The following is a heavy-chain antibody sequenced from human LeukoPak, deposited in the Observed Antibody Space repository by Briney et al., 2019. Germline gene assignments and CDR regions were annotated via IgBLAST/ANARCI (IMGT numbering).Heavy chain of an antibody. D-gene: IGHD1-14*01. Sequence: ASVKVSCKASGYTFTSYGISWVRQAPGQGLEWMGWISAHNGNTNYAQKLQGRVTMTTDTSTSTAYMELRSLRSDDTAVYYCARGEDVDTTKAFDYWGQGTLVTVSS. J-gene: IGHJ4*02. CDR3: ARGEDVDTTKAFDY. CDR2: ISAHNGNT. V-gene: IGHV1-18*01. CDR1: GYTFTSYG.